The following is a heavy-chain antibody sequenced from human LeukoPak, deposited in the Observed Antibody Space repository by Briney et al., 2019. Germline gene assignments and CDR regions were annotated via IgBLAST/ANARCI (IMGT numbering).Heavy chain of an antibody. CDR2: INPNTGGT. D-gene: IGHD5-12*01. CDR3: ASYPRYMSSPPFDY. CDR1: GYTFTGQD. V-gene: IGHV1-2*02. Sequence: GASVTVSCKASGYTFTGQDMHWVRQAPGQGLEWMGWINPNTGGTNYSQKFQGRVTMTRDTTISTAYMELNWLTSDDTAVYYCASYPRYMSSPPFDYWGQGTLVTVSS. J-gene: IGHJ4*02.